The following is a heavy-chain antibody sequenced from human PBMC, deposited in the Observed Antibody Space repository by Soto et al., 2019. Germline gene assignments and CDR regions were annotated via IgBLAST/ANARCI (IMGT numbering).Heavy chain of an antibody. Sequence: SETLSLTCTVSGGSISSGDYYWSWIRQPPGKGLEWIGYIYYSGSTYYNPSLKSRVTISVDTSKNQFSLKLSSVTAADTAVYYCARDYYDSSGYQNWFDPWGQGTLVTVSS. CDR3: ARDYYDSSGYQNWFDP. D-gene: IGHD3-22*01. J-gene: IGHJ5*02. CDR2: IYYSGST. V-gene: IGHV4-30-4*01. CDR1: GGSISSGDYY.